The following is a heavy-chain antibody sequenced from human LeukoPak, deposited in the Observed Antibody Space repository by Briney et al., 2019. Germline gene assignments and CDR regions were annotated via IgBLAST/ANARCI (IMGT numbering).Heavy chain of an antibody. J-gene: IGHJ4*02. D-gene: IGHD6-19*01. CDR2: ISGSGGST. V-gene: IGHV3-23*01. CDR3: AKDRIAVAGTTDY. CDR1: GFTFSSYA. Sequence: GGSLRLSCAASGFTFSSYAMSWVRRAPGKGLEWVSAISGSGGSTYYADSVKGRFTISRDNFKNTLYLQMNSLRAEDTAVYYCAKDRIAVAGTTDYWGQGTLVTVSS.